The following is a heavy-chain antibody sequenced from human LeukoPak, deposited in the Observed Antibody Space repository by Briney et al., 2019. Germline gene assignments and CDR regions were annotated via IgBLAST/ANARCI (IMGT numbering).Heavy chain of an antibody. D-gene: IGHD3-16*01. V-gene: IGHV1-8*01. CDR1: GYTFTSYD. CDR2: MDPNSGNT. Sequence: ASVKVSCKASGYTFTSYDINWVRQVPGQGLEWMGWMDPNSGNTGHAQNFQRRFTMTRSTSISTAYIELTSLRSEDTAVYYCARSRGVLGGGFDSLYFWGQGTMVTVSS. CDR3: ARSRGVLGGGFDSLYF. J-gene: IGHJ3*01.